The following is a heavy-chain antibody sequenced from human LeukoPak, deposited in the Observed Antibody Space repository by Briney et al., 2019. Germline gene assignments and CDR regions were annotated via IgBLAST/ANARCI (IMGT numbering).Heavy chain of an antibody. CDR3: ARDPRGYGMDV. J-gene: IGHJ6*02. D-gene: IGHD2-15*01. Sequence: SETLSLTCTVSGDSISSGAYYWSWIRQDPGKGLEWIGYIYYSGITYYNPSLKSRVTISLDTSRNQFSLRLNSVTAADTAVYYCARDPRGYGMDVWGQGTTVTVSS. CDR1: GDSISSGAYY. V-gene: IGHV4-31*03. CDR2: IYYSGIT.